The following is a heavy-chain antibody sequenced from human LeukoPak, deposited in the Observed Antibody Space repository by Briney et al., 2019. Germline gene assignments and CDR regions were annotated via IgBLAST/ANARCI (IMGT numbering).Heavy chain of an antibody. CDR2: INSNSGGT. CDR3: AREVREGSCDY. Sequence: ASVKVSCKASGYTFAVYYIHWVRKAPGQGLEWMGWINSNSGGTNYAQKFQGRVTMTRDTSITTAYMELSRLTSDDTAVYYCAREVREGSCDYWGQGTLVTVSS. V-gene: IGHV1-2*02. D-gene: IGHD3-10*01. CDR1: GYTFAVYY. J-gene: IGHJ4*02.